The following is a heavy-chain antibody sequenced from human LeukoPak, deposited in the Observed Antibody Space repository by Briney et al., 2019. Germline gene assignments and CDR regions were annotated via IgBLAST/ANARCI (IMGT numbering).Heavy chain of an antibody. Sequence: ASVKVSCKASGGTFSIIAITWVRQAPGQGLEWMGGIIPMSETPKYTQKFQGRVTITTDESTSTAYMELSSLRSEDTAVYYCARDKNSGECVSNSCYGVWPLDIWGQGTMVTVSS. J-gene: IGHJ3*02. CDR3: ARDKNSGECVSNSCYGVWPLDI. CDR2: IIPMSETP. V-gene: IGHV1-69*05. CDR1: GGTFSIIA. D-gene: IGHD2-2*01.